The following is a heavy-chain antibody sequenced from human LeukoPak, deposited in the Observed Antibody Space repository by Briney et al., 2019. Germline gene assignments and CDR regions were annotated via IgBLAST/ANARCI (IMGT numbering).Heavy chain of an antibody. D-gene: IGHD2-2*01. Sequence: GGSLRLSCAASGFTFSSYGMHWVRQAPGKGLEWVAFIRYDGSNKYYADSVKGRFTISRDNSKNTLYLQMNSLRAEDTAVYYCAKSSLYCSSTSCFFDYWGQGTLVTVSS. V-gene: IGHV3-30*02. CDR3: AKSSLYCSSTSCFFDY. J-gene: IGHJ4*02. CDR2: IRYDGSNK. CDR1: GFTFSSYG.